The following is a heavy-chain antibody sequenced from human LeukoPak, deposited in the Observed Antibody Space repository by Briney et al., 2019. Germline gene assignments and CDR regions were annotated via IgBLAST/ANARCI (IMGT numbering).Heavy chain of an antibody. D-gene: IGHD4-17*01. J-gene: IGHJ3*01. CDR1: GFTFSDYS. CDR3: AGGATVTTTSAFDF. V-gene: IGHV3-48*01. CDR2: ISSSSSTI. Sequence: GGSLRLSCAASGFTFSDYSMNWVRQAPGKGLEWVSYISSSSSTIYYADSVKGRFTISRDSAKNSLYLQMNSLRAEDTAVYYCAGGATVTTTSAFDFWGQGTMVTVSS.